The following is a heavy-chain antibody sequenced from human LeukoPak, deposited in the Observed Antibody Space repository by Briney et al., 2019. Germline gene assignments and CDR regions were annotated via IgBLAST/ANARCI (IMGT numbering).Heavy chain of an antibody. V-gene: IGHV1-2*02. CDR1: GYTFTGYY. CDR2: INPNSGGT. J-gene: IGHJ4*02. CDR3: ARVSFHGSGSYYPDY. Sequence: ASVKVSCKASGYTFTGYYMHWVRQAPGQGLEWMGWINPNSGGTNYAQKFQGRVTMTRDTSISTAYMEPSRLRSDDTAVYYCARVSFHGSGSYYPDYWGQGTLVTVSS. D-gene: IGHD3-10*01.